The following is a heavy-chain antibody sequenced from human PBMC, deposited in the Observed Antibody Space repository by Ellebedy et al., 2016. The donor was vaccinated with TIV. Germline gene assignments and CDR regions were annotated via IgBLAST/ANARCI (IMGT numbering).Heavy chain of an antibody. CDR2: ISYDGSNK. CDR3: ARGGRHSDFDP. CDR1: GFTFSSYA. D-gene: IGHD2-15*01. Sequence: GESLKISCAASGFTFSSYAMHWVRQAPGKGLEWVAVISYDGSNKYYADSVKGRFTISRDNSKNTLYLQMNSLRAEDTAVYYCARGGRHSDFDPWGQGTLVTVSS. V-gene: IGHV3-30-3*01. J-gene: IGHJ5*02.